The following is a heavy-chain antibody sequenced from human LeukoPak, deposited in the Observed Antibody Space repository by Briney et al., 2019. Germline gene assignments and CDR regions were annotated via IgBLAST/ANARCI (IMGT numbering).Heavy chain of an antibody. CDR1: GYTFTDYY. CDR3: ARTPVVVIRGVTEDGMDV. CDR2: IDPNTGRT. J-gene: IGHJ6*04. V-gene: IGHV1-2*02. Sequence: ASVKVSCKPSGYTFTDYYLHWVRQAPGQGLEWMGWIDPNTGRTVYAQDFQGRLTLTRDTSVSTTYMDLRGLGSDDTAVYYCARTPVVVIRGVTEDGMDVWGEGTTVTVSS. D-gene: IGHD3-10*01.